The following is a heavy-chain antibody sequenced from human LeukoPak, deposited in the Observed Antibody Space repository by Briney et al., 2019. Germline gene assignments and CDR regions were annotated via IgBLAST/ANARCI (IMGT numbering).Heavy chain of an antibody. J-gene: IGHJ2*01. V-gene: IGHV3-74*01. CDR3: AGVPADGHDPYWYFDL. CDR2: INSDGSST. Sequence: GGSLRLSCAASGFTFSSYWMHWVRQAPGKGLVWVSRINSDGSSTSYADSVKGRFTISRDNAKNTLYLQMNSLRAEDTAVYYCAGVPADGHDPYWYFDLWGRGTLVTVSS. CDR1: GFTFSSYW. D-gene: IGHD5-24*01.